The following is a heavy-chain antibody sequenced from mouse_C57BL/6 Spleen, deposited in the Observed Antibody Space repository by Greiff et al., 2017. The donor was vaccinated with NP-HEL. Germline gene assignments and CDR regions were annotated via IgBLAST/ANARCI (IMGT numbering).Heavy chain of an antibody. V-gene: IGHV3-6*01. CDR2: ISYDGSN. D-gene: IGHD1-1*01. CDR3: ARGNYGSSQEFAY. J-gene: IGHJ3*01. Sequence: DVKLQESGPGLVKPSQSLSLTCSVTGYSITSGYYWNWIRQFPGNKLEWMGYISYDGSNNYNPSLKNRISITRDTSKKQFFLKLNSVTTEDTATYYGARGNYGSSQEFAYWGQGTLVTVSA. CDR1: GYSITSGYY.